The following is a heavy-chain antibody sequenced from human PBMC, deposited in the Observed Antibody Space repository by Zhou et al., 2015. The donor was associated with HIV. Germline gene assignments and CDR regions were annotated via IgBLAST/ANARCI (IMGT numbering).Heavy chain of an antibody. CDR2: ISESGTTV. J-gene: IGHJ4*02. V-gene: IGHV3-11*01. CDR1: GFTFSAYY. Sequence: QVQLVESGGGLVKPGGSLRLSCAASGFTFSAYYVTWHRQAPGKGLEWISYISESGTTVHYADSVKGRFTVSRDNAKNSLYLQMNFLRAEDTAVYCAKDSYYYASDLWGQGTLVTVSS. CDR3: AKDSYYYASDL. D-gene: IGHD3-10*01.